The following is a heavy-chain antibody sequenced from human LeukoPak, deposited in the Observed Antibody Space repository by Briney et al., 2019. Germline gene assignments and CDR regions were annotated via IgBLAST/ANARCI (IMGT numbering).Heavy chain of an antibody. J-gene: IGHJ4*02. CDR1: GGSISSYY. CDR3: ATSTTVTTDYFDY. D-gene: IGHD4-17*01. V-gene: IGHV4-59*08. Sequence: SETLSLTCIVSGGSISSYYWSWIRQPPGEGLEWIGYIYYSGGTNYNPSLKSRVTISVDTSKNQFSLKLSSVTAADTAVYYCATSTTVTTDYFDYWGQGTLVTVSS. CDR2: IYYSGGT.